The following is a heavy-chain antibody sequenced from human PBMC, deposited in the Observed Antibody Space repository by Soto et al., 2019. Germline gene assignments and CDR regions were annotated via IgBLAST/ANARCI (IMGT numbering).Heavy chain of an antibody. CDR1: GYTFTSYY. CDR3: ARWGDPLYYYYYYGMDV. V-gene: IGHV1-46*04. J-gene: IGHJ6*02. D-gene: IGHD2-21*02. Sequence: ASVKVSCKASGYTFTSYYMHWVRQAPGQGLEWMGIINPSGGSTSYAQKLQGRVTMTRDTSTSTVYMELSSLRSEDTAVYYCARWGDPLYYYYYYGMDVWGQGTTVTVSS. CDR2: INPSGGST.